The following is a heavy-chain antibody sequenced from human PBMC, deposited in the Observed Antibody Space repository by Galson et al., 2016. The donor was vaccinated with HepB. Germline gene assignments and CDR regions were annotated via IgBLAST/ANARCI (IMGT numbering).Heavy chain of an antibody. CDR3: ARTIVSAARGAFDI. D-gene: IGHD2-2*01. CDR2: IYSSGST. Sequence: LSLTCTVSGDSISSYYWSWIRQPAGKGLEWIGRIYSSGSTNYNPSLKSRVTMPVDTSKNQFSLKLSSVTGADTAVYYCARTIVSAARGAFDIWGQGTMVTVSS. J-gene: IGHJ3*02. V-gene: IGHV4-4*07. CDR1: GDSISSYY.